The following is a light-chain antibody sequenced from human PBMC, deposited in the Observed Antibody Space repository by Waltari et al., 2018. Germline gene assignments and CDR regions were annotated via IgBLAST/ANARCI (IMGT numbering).Light chain of an antibody. CDR1: ASDVGGYDY. Sequence: QSALTQPAPVSGSPGQAIIISCTGTASDVGGYDYVPWYNQYPGKAPRLIIYDVYNRPSGVSIRFSGSKSDNTASLTISGLQAEDESVYYCSSYTSSGVVFGGGTKLTVL. CDR2: DVY. CDR3: SSYTSSGVV. J-gene: IGLJ2*01. V-gene: IGLV2-14*01.